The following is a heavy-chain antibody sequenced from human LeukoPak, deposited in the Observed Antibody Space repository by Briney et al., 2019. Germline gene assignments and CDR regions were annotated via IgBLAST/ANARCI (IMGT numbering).Heavy chain of an antibody. V-gene: IGHV4-59*01. J-gene: IGHJ1*01. CDR2: IYYSGST. CDR1: GGSISSYY. CDR3: ARDGSYSSSWRYFQH. Sequence: PSETLSLTCTVSGGSISSYYWSWIRQPPGKGLEWIGYIYYSGSTNYNPSLKSQVTISVDTSKNQFSLKLSSVTAADTAVYYCARDGSYSSSWRYFQHWGQGTLVTVSS. D-gene: IGHD6-13*01.